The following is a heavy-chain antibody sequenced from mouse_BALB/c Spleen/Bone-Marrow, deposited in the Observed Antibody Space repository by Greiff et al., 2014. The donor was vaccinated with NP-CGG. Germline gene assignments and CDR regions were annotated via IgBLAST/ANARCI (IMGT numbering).Heavy chain of an antibody. V-gene: IGHV3-8*02. CDR1: GDSITSGY. CDR3: TRDYYGP. D-gene: IGHD1-2*01. CDR2: TTYSGNT. J-gene: IGHJ2*01. Sequence: EVMLVESGPSLVKPSQTLSLTCSVTGDSITSGYWNWIRKFPGNKLEYMGYTTYSGNTYYNPSLISRISITRDTSKNQYYLQLNSVTTEDTATYYCTRDYYGPWGQGTTLTVSS.